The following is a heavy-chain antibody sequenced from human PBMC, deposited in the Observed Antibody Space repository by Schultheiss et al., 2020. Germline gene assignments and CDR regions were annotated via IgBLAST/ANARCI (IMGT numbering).Heavy chain of an antibody. CDR1: GFTFSTSA. Sequence: GGSLRLSCPASGFTFSTSAMSWVRQAPGKGLEWVSAISGSGGSTYYADSVKGRFTISRDNAKNSLYLQMNRLRAEDTAVYYCARIMNYGMDVWGQGTTVTVSS. J-gene: IGHJ6*02. CDR2: ISGSGGST. D-gene: IGHD3-16*01. V-gene: IGHV3-23*01. CDR3: ARIMNYGMDV.